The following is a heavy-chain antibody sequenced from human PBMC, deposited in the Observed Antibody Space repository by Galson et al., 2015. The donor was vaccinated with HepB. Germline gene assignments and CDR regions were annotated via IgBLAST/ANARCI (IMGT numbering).Heavy chain of an antibody. V-gene: IGHV3-21*01. J-gene: IGHJ4*02. D-gene: IGHD2-21*02. CDR2: NSSSSSYI. CDR1: GFTFSSYS. Sequence: SLRLSCAASGFTFSSYSMNWVRQAPGKGLEWVSSNSSSSSYIYYADSVKGRFTISRDNAKNSLYLQMNSLRAEDTAVYYCARDHQYCGGDCYPYYFDYWGQGTLVTVSS. CDR3: ARDHQYCGGDCYPYYFDY.